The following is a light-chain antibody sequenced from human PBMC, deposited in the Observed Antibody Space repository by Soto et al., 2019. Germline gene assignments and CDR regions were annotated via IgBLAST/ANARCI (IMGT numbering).Light chain of an antibody. Sequence: DIQVTQSPSSLSASVGDRVTITCRSSQAIFTFLNWYQQKEGKAPRFLIYATSNLQSGVPSRFSGTGSVTEFTLTIRSLQPEDFATYFWQQSYRLPITFGQGTRLDIK. CDR1: QAIFTF. J-gene: IGKJ5*01. CDR2: ATS. V-gene: IGKV1-39*01. CDR3: QQSYRLPIT.